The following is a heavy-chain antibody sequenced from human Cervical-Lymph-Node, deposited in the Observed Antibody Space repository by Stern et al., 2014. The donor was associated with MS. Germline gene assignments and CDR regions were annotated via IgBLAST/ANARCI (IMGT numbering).Heavy chain of an antibody. J-gene: IGHJ4*02. CDR1: GYSFTRYW. CDR3: VRTVQYCGDCYVFDS. Sequence: VQLGQSGAEVKKPGQFLKISCKASGYSFTRYWIGWVRQMPGKGLEWMGIVYPGDSDTIYSPSFQGQATPSADKSLTTPYLQWSSLKASDTAIYYCVRTVQYCGDCYVFDSWGQGTLVTVSS. V-gene: IGHV5-51*03. CDR2: VYPGDSDT. D-gene: IGHD2-21*02.